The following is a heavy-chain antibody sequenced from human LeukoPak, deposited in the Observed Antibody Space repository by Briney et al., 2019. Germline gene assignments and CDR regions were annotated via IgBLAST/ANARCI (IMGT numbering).Heavy chain of an antibody. D-gene: IGHD2-21*01. CDR1: GYTFTCYY. CDR3: ARDAVPGGIPFYFDY. J-gene: IGHJ4*02. CDR2: INPNSGGT. Sequence: ASVKVSCKASGYTFTCYYMHWVRQAPGQGLEWMGWINPNSGGTNYAQKFQGRVTMTRDTSISTAYMELSRLRSDDTAVYYCARDAVPGGIPFYFDYWGQGTLVTVSS. V-gene: IGHV1-2*02.